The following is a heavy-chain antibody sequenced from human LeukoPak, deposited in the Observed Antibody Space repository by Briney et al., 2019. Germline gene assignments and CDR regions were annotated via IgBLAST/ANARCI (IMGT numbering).Heavy chain of an antibody. V-gene: IGHV3-13*01. CDR3: AREGKVAGDFDY. CDR1: GFTFSSYD. CDR2: IGTAGDT. D-gene: IGHD2-15*01. J-gene: IGHJ4*02. Sequence: PGGSLRLSCAASGFTFSSYDMHWVRQAPGKGLEWVSAIGTAGDTYYPGSVKGRFTISRENAKNSLYLQMNSLRAGDTAVYYCAREGKVAGDFDYWGQGTLVTVSS.